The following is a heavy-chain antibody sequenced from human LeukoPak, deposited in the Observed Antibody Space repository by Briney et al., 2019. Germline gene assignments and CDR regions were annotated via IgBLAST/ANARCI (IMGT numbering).Heavy chain of an antibody. Sequence: PSETLSLTCTVSGGSISSGGYYWSWIRQPPGKGLEWIGYIYYSGSTNYNPSLKSRVTISVDTSKNQFSLKLSSVTAADTAVYYCARHQIDYYDSSGADAFDIWGQGTMVTVSS. CDR3: ARHQIDYYDSSGADAFDI. D-gene: IGHD3-22*01. CDR1: GGSISSGGYY. CDR2: IYYSGST. V-gene: IGHV4-61*08. J-gene: IGHJ3*02.